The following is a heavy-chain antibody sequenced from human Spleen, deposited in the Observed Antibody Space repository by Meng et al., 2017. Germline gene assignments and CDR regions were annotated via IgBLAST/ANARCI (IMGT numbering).Heavy chain of an antibody. CDR1: GYTFTGYY. CDR3: ARDSVGGYDFDY. CDR2: INPNSGGT. V-gene: IGHV1-2*02. D-gene: IGHD5-12*01. J-gene: IGHJ4*02. Sequence: ASVKVSCKASGYTFTGYYMHWVRQAPGQGLEWMGWINPNSGGTNYAQTFQGRVTMTRDTSISTAYMELSRLRSDDTAVYYCARDSVGGYDFDYWGQGTLVTVSS.